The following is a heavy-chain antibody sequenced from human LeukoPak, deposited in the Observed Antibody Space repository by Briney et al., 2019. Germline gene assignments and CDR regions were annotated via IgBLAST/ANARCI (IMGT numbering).Heavy chain of an antibody. CDR1: GGSISSGSYY. Sequence: SETLSLTCTVSGGSISSGSYYWGWIRQPPGKGLEWIGSIYYSGNTYYNPSLKSRVTMSVDTSKNQFSLKLSSVTAADTALYYCARHLVRYFDWAYHYYGMDVWGQGTTVTVSS. CDR3: ARHLVRYFDWAYHYYGMDV. V-gene: IGHV4-39*01. D-gene: IGHD3-9*01. J-gene: IGHJ6*02. CDR2: IYYSGNT.